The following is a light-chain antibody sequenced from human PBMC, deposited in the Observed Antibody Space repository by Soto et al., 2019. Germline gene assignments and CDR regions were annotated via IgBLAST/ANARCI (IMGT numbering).Light chain of an antibody. CDR1: SSDVGGYNY. Sequence: SVLTQPPSASGSPGQSVASSCTGTSSDVGGYNYVSWYQQHPGKAPKLMIYEVNKRPSGVPDRFSGSKSGNTASLTVSGLQAEDEADYYCSSYAGSXNVFGTGTKV. CDR3: SSYAGSXNV. J-gene: IGLJ1*01. CDR2: EVN. V-gene: IGLV2-8*01.